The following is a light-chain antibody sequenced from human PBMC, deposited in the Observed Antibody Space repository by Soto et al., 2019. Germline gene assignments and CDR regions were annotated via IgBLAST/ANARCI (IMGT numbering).Light chain of an antibody. Sequence: QSALTQPASVSGSPGQSITLSCTGTSSDVGGYNYVSWYQQHPGKAPKLIIYDVSNRPSGVSNRFSGSKSGNTASLTISGLQAEDEADYYCSSYPSSSTVVFGGGTKLTVL. CDR3: SSYPSSSTVV. J-gene: IGLJ2*01. V-gene: IGLV2-14*01. CDR2: DVS. CDR1: SSDVGGYNY.